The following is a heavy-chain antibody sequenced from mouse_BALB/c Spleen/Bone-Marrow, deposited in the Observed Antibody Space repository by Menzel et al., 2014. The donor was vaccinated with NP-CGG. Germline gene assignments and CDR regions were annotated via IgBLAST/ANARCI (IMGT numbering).Heavy chain of an antibody. D-gene: IGHD2-10*01. Sequence: EVKVEESGGGLVKPGGSLKLSCAASGFAFSSYDMSWVRQTPEKRLEWVAYISSGGGSTYYPDTVKGRFTISRDNAKNTLYLQMSSLKSEDTAMYYYARLLPSDAMDYWGQGTSVTVSS. CDR2: ISSGGGST. CDR3: ARLLPSDAMDY. CDR1: GFAFSSYD. J-gene: IGHJ4*01. V-gene: IGHV5-12-1*01.